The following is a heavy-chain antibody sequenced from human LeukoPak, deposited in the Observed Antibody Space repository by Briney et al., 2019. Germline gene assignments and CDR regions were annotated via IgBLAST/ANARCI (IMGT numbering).Heavy chain of an antibody. CDR2: IYYSGST. D-gene: IGHD5-18*01. CDR3: ARTTEGGYTYDYFYYYYMDV. Sequence: SGTLSLTCTVSGGSISSYYWSWIRQPPGKGLEWIGYIYYSGSTNYNPSLKSRVTISVDTSKNQFSLKLSSVTAADTAVYYCARTTEGGYTYDYFYYYYMDVWGKGTTVTISS. J-gene: IGHJ6*03. CDR1: GGSISSYY. V-gene: IGHV4-59*01.